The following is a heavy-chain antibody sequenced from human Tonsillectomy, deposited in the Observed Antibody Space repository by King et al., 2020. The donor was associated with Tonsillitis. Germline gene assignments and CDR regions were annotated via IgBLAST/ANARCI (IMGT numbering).Heavy chain of an antibody. CDR2: IYPCDSGF. D-gene: IGHD6-13*01. V-gene: IGHV5-51*01. J-gene: IGHJ4*02. CDR3: ARRGAAADFDY. Sequence: VQLVESGAEVKKPGEALKISCKGSGYSFTDYWIAWVRQMPGKGLEWRGIIYPCDSGFRYSPSFQGQVTISAAKSINTAYGQWSSLKASDTAMYYCARRGAAADFDYWGQGTLVTVSS. CDR1: GYSFTDYW.